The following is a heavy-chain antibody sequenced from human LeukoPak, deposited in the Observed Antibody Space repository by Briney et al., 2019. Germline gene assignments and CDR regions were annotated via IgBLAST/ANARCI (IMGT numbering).Heavy chain of an antibody. V-gene: IGHV4-34*01. CDR1: GGSFSGYY. J-gene: IGHJ6*02. CDR3: ARNQRQLVVGYYYGMDV. Sequence: SETLSLTCAVYGGSFSGYYWSWIRQPPGKGLEWIGEINHSGSTNYNPSLKSRVTISVDTSKIQFSLKLSSVTAADTAVYYCARNQRQLVVGYYYGMDVWGQGTTVTVSS. CDR2: INHSGST. D-gene: IGHD6-6*01.